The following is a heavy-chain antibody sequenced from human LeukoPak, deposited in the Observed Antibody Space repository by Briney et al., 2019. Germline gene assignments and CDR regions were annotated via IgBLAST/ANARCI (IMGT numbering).Heavy chain of an antibody. V-gene: IGHV3-33*06. CDR2: IWYDGSNI. D-gene: IGHD3-22*01. CDR3: AKEKPKWLSAVDY. J-gene: IGHJ4*02. Sequence: GGSLRLSCATSGFTFSSYGMQWVRHAPDKGLEWVAVIWYDGSNIHYADSVQGRFTISRDSSKNMLYLQMNSLRAEDTAVYYCAKEKPKWLSAVDYWGQGTLVTVSS. CDR1: GFTFSSYG.